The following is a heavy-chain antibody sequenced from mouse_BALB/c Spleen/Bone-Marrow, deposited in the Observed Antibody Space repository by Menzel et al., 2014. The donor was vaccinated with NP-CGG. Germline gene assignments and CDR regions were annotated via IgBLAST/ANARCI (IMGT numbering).Heavy chain of an antibody. J-gene: IGHJ3*01. V-gene: IGHV1S81*02. D-gene: IGHD1-1*01. CDR1: VYTFTSYY. Sequence: VQLQQSGAELVKPGASVKLSCKASVYTFTSYYMYWVKQRPGQGLEWIGGINPSNGGTNFNGKFKSKATLTVDKSSSTAYMQLSSLTSEDSAVYYCTRSYYAKEGAWFAYWGQGTLVTVSA. CDR3: TRSYYAKEGAWFAY. CDR2: INPSNGGT.